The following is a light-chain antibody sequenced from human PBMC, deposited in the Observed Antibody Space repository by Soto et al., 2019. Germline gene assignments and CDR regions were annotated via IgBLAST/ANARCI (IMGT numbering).Light chain of an antibody. CDR3: QQYGSLTWT. Sequence: EIVLTQSPDTLSLSPGERATLSCRASQSVRSERLAWYQHKRGQAPRLVIFDASSRATGIPERFSGSGSGTDFTLTISRLEPEDFAVYYCQQYGSLTWTFGQGTKVDI. CDR2: DAS. J-gene: IGKJ1*01. CDR1: QSVRSER. V-gene: IGKV3-20*01.